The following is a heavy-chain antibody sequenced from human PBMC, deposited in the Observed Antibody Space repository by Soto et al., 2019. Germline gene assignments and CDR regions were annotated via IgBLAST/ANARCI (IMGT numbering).Heavy chain of an antibody. D-gene: IGHD6-19*01. CDR1: GFMFSDYG. J-gene: IGHJ4*02. CDR2: IWYDGNYK. V-gene: IGHV3-33*01. Sequence: GGSLRLSCAASGFMFSDYGIHWVRQAPGKGLEWVAIIWYDGNYKYYSESAKGRFTISRDNSNNTLYLQMNNLRVEDTAVYFCAREGAVAGSQDFWGQGTLVTVSS. CDR3: AREGAVAGSQDF.